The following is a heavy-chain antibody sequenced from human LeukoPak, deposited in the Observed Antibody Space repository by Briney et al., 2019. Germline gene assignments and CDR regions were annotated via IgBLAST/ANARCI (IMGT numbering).Heavy chain of an antibody. D-gene: IGHD6-13*01. CDR2: INPNSGGT. Sequence: ASVKVSCKASGYTLTGYYMHWVRQAPGQGLEWMGWINPNSGGTNYAQKFQGRVTMTRDTSISTAYMELSRRRSDDTAVYYCARGPSRNPTSDIPLYSSSWYRGFDYWGQGTLVTVSS. V-gene: IGHV1-2*02. J-gene: IGHJ4*02. CDR3: ARGPSRNPTSDIPLYSSSWYRGFDY. CDR1: GYTLTGYY.